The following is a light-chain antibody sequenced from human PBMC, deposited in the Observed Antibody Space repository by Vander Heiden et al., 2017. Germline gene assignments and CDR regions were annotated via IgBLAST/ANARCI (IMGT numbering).Light chain of an antibody. J-gene: IGLJ2*01. CDR2: EVT. V-gene: IGLV2-8*01. CDR3: ISYAGSNNLV. CDR1: SSDVGGYKY. Sequence: QSALTQPPSASGSPGQSVTVSCTGTSSDVGGYKYVSWYQQHPGKAPKLMIDEVTKRPSGVPDRFSGSKSGNTASLTVSGLQAEDEADYYCISYAGSNNLVVGGGTKLTVL.